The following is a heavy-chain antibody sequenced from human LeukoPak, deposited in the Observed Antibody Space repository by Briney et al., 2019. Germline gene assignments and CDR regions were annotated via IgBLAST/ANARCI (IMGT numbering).Heavy chain of an antibody. Sequence: PSETLSLTCTVSGGSISSSSYYWGWIRQPRGKGLEWIGSIYYSGSTYYNPSLKSRVTISVDTSKNQFSLKLSSVTAADTAVYYCASYGDYSANFDYWGQGTLVTVSS. V-gene: IGHV4-39*01. CDR1: GGSISSSSYY. CDR2: IYYSGST. J-gene: IGHJ4*02. D-gene: IGHD4-17*01. CDR3: ASYGDYSANFDY.